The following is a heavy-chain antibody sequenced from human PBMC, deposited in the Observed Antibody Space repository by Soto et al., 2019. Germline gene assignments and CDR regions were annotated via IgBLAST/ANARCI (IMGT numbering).Heavy chain of an antibody. CDR1: GYTFTGYY. CDR3: ARASSSWGYHYYGMDV. V-gene: IGHV1-2*04. J-gene: IGHJ6*02. D-gene: IGHD6-6*01. Sequence: ASLKVSCKASGYTFTGYYMHWVRQAPGQGLEWMGWINPNSGGTNYAQKFQGWVTMTRDTSISTAYMELSRLRSDDTAVYYCARASSSWGYHYYGMDVWGQGTTVTVSS. CDR2: INPNSGGT.